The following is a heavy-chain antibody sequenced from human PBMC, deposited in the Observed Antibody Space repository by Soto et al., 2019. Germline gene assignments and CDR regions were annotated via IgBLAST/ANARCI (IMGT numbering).Heavy chain of an antibody. CDR1: GFTFSSYA. D-gene: IGHD3-22*01. J-gene: IGHJ3*02. Sequence: EVQILESGGGLVQPGGSLRLSCAASGFTFSSYAMYWVRQAPGKGLAWVSGISDSGTGTYYADSVKGRFTISRDNSKNTVYLQMKSLRAEDTGVYYCATDHTVVIRDAFDIWGQGTMVNVSS. CDR2: ISDSGTGT. V-gene: IGHV3-23*01. CDR3: ATDHTVVIRDAFDI.